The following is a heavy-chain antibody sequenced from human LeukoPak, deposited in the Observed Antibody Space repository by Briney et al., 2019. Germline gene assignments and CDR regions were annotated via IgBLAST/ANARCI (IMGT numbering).Heavy chain of an antibody. J-gene: IGHJ5*02. V-gene: IGHV3-48*01. CDR3: ARDIPTHATKTTRGWLDP. CDR2: ISSSSSTI. Sequence: GGSLRLSCAASGFTFSSYSMNWVRQAPGKGLEWVSYISSSSSTIYYADSVKGRFTVSRDNSGNTLFLQMNSLRIEDAAMYYCARDIPTHATKTTRGWLDPWGQGTLVTVSS. CDR1: GFTFSSYS. D-gene: IGHD4-17*01.